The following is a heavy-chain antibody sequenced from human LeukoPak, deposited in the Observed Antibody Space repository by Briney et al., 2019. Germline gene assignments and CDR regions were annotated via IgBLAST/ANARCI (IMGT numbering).Heavy chain of an antibody. CDR1: GYTFTSYG. D-gene: IGHD6-13*01. J-gene: IGHJ6*03. Sequence: GASVKVSCKASGYTFTSYGISWVRQAPGQGLEWRGGISAYNGNTNYAQKLQGRVTMTTDTSTSTAYMELRSLRSDDTAVYYCARSVGKQQLVPRDYYYYYMDVWGKGTTVTVSS. CDR2: ISAYNGNT. CDR3: ARSVGKQQLVPRDYYYYYMDV. V-gene: IGHV1-18*01.